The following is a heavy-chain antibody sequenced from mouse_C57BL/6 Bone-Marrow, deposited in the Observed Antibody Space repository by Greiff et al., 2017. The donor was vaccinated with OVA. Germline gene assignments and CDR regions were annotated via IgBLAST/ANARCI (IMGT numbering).Heavy chain of an antibody. CDR3: VRDYCYGSSYEFAY. D-gene: IGHD1-1*01. V-gene: IGHV10-3*01. J-gene: IGHJ3*01. Sequence: GGGLVQPKGSLKLSCAASGFTFNTYAMLWVRQAPGKGLEWVARIRSKSSNYATYYADSVKDRFTISRDDSQSMLYLQMNNLKTEDTAMYYCVRDYCYGSSYEFAYWGQGTLVTVSA. CDR1: GFTFNTYA. CDR2: IRSKSSNYAT.